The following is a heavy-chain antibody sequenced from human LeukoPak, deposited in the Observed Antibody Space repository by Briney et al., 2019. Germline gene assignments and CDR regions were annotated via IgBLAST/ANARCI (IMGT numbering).Heavy chain of an antibody. V-gene: IGHV1-2*02. CDR1: GYTFTGYY. J-gene: IGHJ4*02. D-gene: IGHD6-13*01. CDR2: INPNSGGT. Sequence: GASVKVSCKASGYTFTGYYMHWVRQAPGQGLEWMGWINPNSGGTNYAQKFQGRVTMTEDTSTDTAYMELSSLRSEDTAVYYCATVGSRSSSWYRPLDYWGQGTLVTVSS. CDR3: ATVGSRSSSWYRPLDY.